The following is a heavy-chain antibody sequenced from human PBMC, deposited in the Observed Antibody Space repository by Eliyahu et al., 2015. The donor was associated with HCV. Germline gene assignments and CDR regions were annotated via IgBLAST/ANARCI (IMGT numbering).Heavy chain of an antibody. Sequence: QVQLQESGPGLVMPSQTLSLPCTXSGVPIRDSGXYWRWIRQYPGGGLEWVGYIYXSXSSYYNPSLKSRVSMSVDTSNNFFSLTLSSVTAADTAVYYCARVEGLTAMDYWGQGTLVTVSS. CDR3: ARVEGLTAMDY. J-gene: IGHJ4*02. CDR1: GVPIRDSGXY. D-gene: IGHD7-27*01. CDR2: IYXSXSS. V-gene: IGHV4-31*03.